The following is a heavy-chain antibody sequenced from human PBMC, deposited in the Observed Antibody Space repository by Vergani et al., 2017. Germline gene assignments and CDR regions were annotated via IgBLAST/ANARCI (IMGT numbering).Heavy chain of an antibody. V-gene: IGHV3-21*06. D-gene: IGHD3-16*01. CDR3: ARERYYDYIWGSHIDALDI. CDR1: GSTFSDYN. Sequence: ELQLVESGGGLVQPGGSLRLSCAASGSTFSDYNINWVRQAPGKGLEWVSSISSGSSYLHYADSVKGRFSVSRDNARNSVYLQMNSLRAEDTAVYYCARERYYDYIWGSHIDALDIWGQGTMVSVSS. CDR2: ISSGSSYL. J-gene: IGHJ3*02.